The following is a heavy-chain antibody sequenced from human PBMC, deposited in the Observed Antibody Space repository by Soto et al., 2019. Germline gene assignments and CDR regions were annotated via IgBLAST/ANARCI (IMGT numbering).Heavy chain of an antibody. D-gene: IGHD3-10*01. V-gene: IGHV3-74*01. CDR2: INYDGSST. CDR1: GFTFSTYW. Sequence: GGSLRLSCAASGFTFSTYWMHWVRQAPGKGLVWVSRINYDGSSTDYADSVKGRFTISRDSAKNTLYLQMNTLTAEDTAVYYCTRGPRPTSVGTGAYWGQGTLVTVSS. CDR3: TRGPRPTSVGTGAY. J-gene: IGHJ4*02.